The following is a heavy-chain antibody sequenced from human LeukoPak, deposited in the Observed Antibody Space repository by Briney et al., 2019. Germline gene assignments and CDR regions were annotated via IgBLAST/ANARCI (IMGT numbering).Heavy chain of an antibody. Sequence: PGGSLRLSCAASGFTFSSYAMSWVRQAPGKGLEWVSAISGSGDSTYYADSVKGRFTISRDNSKNTLYLQMNSLRAEDTAVYYCAKDSVYCSSTSCYVYWGQGTLVTVSS. D-gene: IGHD2-2*01. CDR3: AKDSVYCSSTSCYVY. V-gene: IGHV3-23*01. CDR2: ISGSGDST. J-gene: IGHJ4*02. CDR1: GFTFSSYA.